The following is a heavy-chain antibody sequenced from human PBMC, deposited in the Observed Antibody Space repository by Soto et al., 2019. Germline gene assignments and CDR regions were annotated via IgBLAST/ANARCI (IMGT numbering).Heavy chain of an antibody. CDR3: ARGYYDFWSGYSDGYNWFDP. V-gene: IGHV4-59*01. CDR2: IYYSGST. J-gene: IGHJ5*02. CDR1: GASISGFY. Sequence: SEPLSLTWTVSGASISGFYWSWIRQPPGKGLYWIGYIYYSGSTNYNPSLKSRVTISVDTSKNQFSLKLSSVTAADTAVYYCARGYYDFWSGYSDGYNWFDPWGQGNLVTGSS. D-gene: IGHD3-3*01.